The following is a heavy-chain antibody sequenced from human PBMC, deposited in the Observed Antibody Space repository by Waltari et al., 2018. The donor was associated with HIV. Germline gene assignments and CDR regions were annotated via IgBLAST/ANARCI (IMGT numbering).Heavy chain of an antibody. CDR1: GGSVNSTDYY. CDR3: AGGLVRSNKYPPGIFDF. Sequence: QLQLQEAGPGLVKPSETLSLTCTVSGGSVNSTDYYWGCFRQPPGKGLQWIGSLYYRSKTFYNPSLGGRVTISVDTPKCQFSLKVDSVTVTDTAVYYCAGGLVRSNKYPPGIFDFWGQGALITVSS. CDR2: LYYRSKT. J-gene: IGHJ4*02. D-gene: IGHD3-16*01. V-gene: IGHV4-39*01.